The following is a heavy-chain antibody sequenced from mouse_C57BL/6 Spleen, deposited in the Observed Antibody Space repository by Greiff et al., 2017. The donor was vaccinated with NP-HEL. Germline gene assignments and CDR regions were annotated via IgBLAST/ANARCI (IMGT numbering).Heavy chain of an antibody. J-gene: IGHJ1*03. CDR1: GYAFTNYL. Sequence: VQLQQSGAELVRPGTSVKVSCKASGYAFTNYLIEWVKQRPGQGLEWIGVINPGSGGTNYNEKFKGKATLTADKSSSTAYMQLSSLTSEDSAVYFCARRVYYGSLWYFDVWGTGTTVTVSS. V-gene: IGHV1-54*01. CDR3: ARRVYYGSLWYFDV. CDR2: INPGSGGT. D-gene: IGHD1-1*01.